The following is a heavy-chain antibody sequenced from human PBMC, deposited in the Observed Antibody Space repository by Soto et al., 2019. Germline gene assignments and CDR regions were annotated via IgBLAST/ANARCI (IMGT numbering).Heavy chain of an antibody. D-gene: IGHD3-10*01. CDR1: GGSISSSSYY. Sequence: SETLSLTCTVSGGSISSSSYYWGWIRQPPGKGLEWIGSIYYSGSTYYNPSLKSRVTISVDTSKNQFSLKLSSVTAADTAVYYGGSAVASLIIADDYYYMHVWCKGTTVTVSS. V-gene: IGHV4-39*01. CDR3: GSAVASLIIADDYYYMHV. J-gene: IGHJ6*03. CDR2: IYYSGST.